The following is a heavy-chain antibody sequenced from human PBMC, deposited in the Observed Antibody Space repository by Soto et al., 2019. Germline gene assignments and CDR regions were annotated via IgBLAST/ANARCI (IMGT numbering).Heavy chain of an antibody. CDR3: TTVGDTAMVRTEPDYYYYYGMDV. CDR2: IKSKTDGGTT. Sequence: GGSLRLSCAASGFTFSNAWMSWVRQAPGKGLEWVGRIKSKTDGGTTDYAAPVKGRFTIPRDDSKNTLYLQMNSLKTEDTAVYYCTTVGDTAMVRTEPDYYYYYGMDVWGQGTTVTVSS. J-gene: IGHJ6*02. CDR1: GFTFSNAW. V-gene: IGHV3-15*01. D-gene: IGHD5-18*01.